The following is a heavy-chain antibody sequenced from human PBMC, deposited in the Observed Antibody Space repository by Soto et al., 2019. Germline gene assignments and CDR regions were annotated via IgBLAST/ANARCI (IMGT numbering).Heavy chain of an antibody. CDR2: MNPNSGNT. V-gene: IGHV1-8*01. CDR1: GYTFTSYD. D-gene: IGHD3-10*01. Sequence: ASVKVSCKASGYTFTSYDINWVRQATGQGLEWMGWMNPNSGNTGYAQKFQGRVTMTRNTSISTAYMELSSLRSEDTAVYYCARRGYYGLDRYYYYMDVWGKGTTVTVSS. CDR3: ARRGYYGLDRYYYYMDV. J-gene: IGHJ6*03.